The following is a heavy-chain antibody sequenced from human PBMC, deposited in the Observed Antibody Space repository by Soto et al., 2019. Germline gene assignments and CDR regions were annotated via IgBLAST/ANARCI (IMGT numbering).Heavy chain of an antibody. CDR1: GFTFSSCA. V-gene: IGHV3-23*01. CDR2: ISGSGGST. J-gene: IGHJ4*02. D-gene: IGHD4-17*01. CDR3: ANLLGMTAVDY. Sequence: GGSLRLSCAASGFTFSSCAMSWVRQAPGKGLEWVSRISGSGGSTYYADSVKGRFTISRDNSKNTLYLQMSSLRAEDSAVYYCANLLGMTAVDYWGQGALVTVSS.